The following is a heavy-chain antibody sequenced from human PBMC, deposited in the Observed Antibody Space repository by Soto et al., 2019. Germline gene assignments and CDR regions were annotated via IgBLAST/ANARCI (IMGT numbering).Heavy chain of an antibody. CDR1: GGSISSSIYY. D-gene: IGHD1-26*01. Sequence: SETLSLTXTVSGGSISSSIYYWGWVRQPPGKGLEWIGSVYYSGNTYYNPSLKSRVTISVDTSKNQFSLKLSSVTAADTAVYYCAKATVGATRAVYYFDYWGQGTLVTVSS. CDR2: VYYSGNT. J-gene: IGHJ4*02. CDR3: AKATVGATRAVYYFDY. V-gene: IGHV4-39*01.